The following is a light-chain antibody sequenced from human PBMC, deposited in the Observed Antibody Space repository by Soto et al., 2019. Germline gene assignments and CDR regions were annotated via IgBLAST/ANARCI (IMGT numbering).Light chain of an antibody. CDR2: GAS. J-gene: IGKJ1*01. V-gene: IGKV3-15*01. CDR3: QQYNDWPPT. CDR1: QSVRSN. Sequence: EIVMTQSPATLSASPGERATLSCRASQSVRSNLAWYQQKPGQAPRLLIYGASTRATGIPARFSGSGSGTEVTISIGSLQSEDCEVYYCQQYNDWPPTFGQGTKVDIK.